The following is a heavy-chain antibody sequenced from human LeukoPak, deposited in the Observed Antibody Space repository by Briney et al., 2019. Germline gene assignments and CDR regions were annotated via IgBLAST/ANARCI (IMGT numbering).Heavy chain of an antibody. CDR2: IGTAGDT. J-gene: IGHJ6*02. V-gene: IGHV3-13*01. D-gene: IGHD3-9*01. Sequence: GGSLRLSCAASGFTFSSYDMHWVRQATGKGLEWVSAIGTAGDTYYPGSVKGRFTISRENAKNSLYLQMNSLRAGDTAVYYCARGLRYFDWLSLSFGMDVWGQGTTVTVSS. CDR1: GFTFSSYD. CDR3: ARGLRYFDWLSLSFGMDV.